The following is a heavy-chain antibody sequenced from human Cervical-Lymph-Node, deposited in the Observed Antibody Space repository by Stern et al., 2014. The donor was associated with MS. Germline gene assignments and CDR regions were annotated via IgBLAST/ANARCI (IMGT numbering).Heavy chain of an antibody. CDR1: GFIFSTHG. J-gene: IGHJ4*02. V-gene: IGHV3-33*01. CDR3: ASLGQLGGHYVDY. CDR2: IWYDGSFK. D-gene: IGHD3-16*01. Sequence: VQLVESGGGVVQPGRSLRLSCAASGFIFSTHGMHWVRQAPGKGLEWLAVIWYDGSFKYYADSVKGRFTISRDNSENILYLEMSSLRVEDTAMYYCASLGQLGGHYVDYWGQGTVVTVSS.